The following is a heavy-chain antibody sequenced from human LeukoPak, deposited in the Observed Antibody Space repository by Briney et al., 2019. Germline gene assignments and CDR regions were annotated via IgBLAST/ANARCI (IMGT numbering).Heavy chain of an antibody. D-gene: IGHD3-16*02. Sequence: SETLSFTCTVSGGSISSHYWSWIRQPPGKGLEWIGYIYYSGSTNYTNYNPSLKSRVTISVDTSKNQFSLKLSSVTAADTAVYYCARDPIVSVGDWYFDLWGRGTLVTVSS. CDR2: IYYSGSTNYT. CDR1: GGSISSHY. J-gene: IGHJ2*01. V-gene: IGHV4-59*11. CDR3: ARDPIVSVGDWYFDL.